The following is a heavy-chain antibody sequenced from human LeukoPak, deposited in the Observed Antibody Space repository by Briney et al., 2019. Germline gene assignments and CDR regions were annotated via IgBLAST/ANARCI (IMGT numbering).Heavy chain of an antibody. D-gene: IGHD3-22*01. Sequence: GGSLRLSCAASGFTFTTYAMSWVRQAPGKGLEWVSAISNTGDSTYHADSVKGRFTISRDNAKNSLYLQMNSLRAEDTAVYYCANYYYDSSGQGFDYWGQGTLVTVSS. CDR1: GFTFTTYA. V-gene: IGHV3-23*01. CDR2: ISNTGDST. CDR3: ANYYYDSSGQGFDY. J-gene: IGHJ4*02.